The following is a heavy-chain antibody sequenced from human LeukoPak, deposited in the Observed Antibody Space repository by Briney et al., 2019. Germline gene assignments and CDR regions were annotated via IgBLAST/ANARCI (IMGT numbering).Heavy chain of an antibody. CDR2: ISGAGGST. Sequence: PGGSLRLSCAASGFTFSSYAMSWVRQAPGKGLEWVSGISGAGGSTYYSDSVKGRFTISRDNSKNTLYLQIDSLRAEDTAVYYCASLNYYLDSWGQGTLVTVSS. D-gene: IGHD3-10*01. V-gene: IGHV3-23*01. CDR3: ASLNYYLDS. CDR1: GFTFSSYA. J-gene: IGHJ4*02.